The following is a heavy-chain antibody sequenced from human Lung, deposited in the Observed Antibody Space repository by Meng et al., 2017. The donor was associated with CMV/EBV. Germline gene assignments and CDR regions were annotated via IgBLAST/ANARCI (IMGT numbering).Heavy chain of an antibody. J-gene: IGHJ4*02. CDR1: GLTFSSYG. Sequence: GGSXRLXCAASGLTFSSYGMSWVRQAPGKGLEWVSSIGATAGGTYYADSVKGRFTISRDNAKNTLYLQMNSLSAEDTAVYYCAKYSAVGERLYYFDYGGQVTXVTVSS. V-gene: IGHV3-23*01. D-gene: IGHD2-21*01. CDR3: AKYSAVGERLYYFDY. CDR2: IGATAGGT.